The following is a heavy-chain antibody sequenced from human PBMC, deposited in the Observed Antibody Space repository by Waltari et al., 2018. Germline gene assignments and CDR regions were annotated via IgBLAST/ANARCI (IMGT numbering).Heavy chain of an antibody. Sequence: EVHLVESGGGLVQPGGSLRLSCAASGFTFSNFWMNWVRQAPGNGLELVAKINEDGSLKDYVDSVKGRFTISRDNARNSLYLEITSLRAEDTAVYYCARDVPYLGRGAYDFWGQGTMVTVSS. CDR3: ARDVPYLGRGAYDF. V-gene: IGHV3-7*01. CDR2: INEDGSLK. CDR1: GFTFSNFW. D-gene: IGHD2-21*01. J-gene: IGHJ3*01.